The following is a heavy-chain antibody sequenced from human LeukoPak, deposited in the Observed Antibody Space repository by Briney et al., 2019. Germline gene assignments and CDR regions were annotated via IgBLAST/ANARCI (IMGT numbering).Heavy chain of an antibody. Sequence: SETLSLTCTVSGGSISSYYWSWIRQPPGKGLEWIGYIYYSGSTNYNPSLKSRVTISVDTSKSQFSLKLSSVTAADTAVYYCARTGYSSIIEKPEYYYYYGMDVWGQGTTVTVSS. J-gene: IGHJ6*02. CDR3: ARTGYSSIIEKPEYYYYYGMDV. CDR1: GGSISSYY. CDR2: IYYSGST. V-gene: IGHV4-59*08. D-gene: IGHD6-13*01.